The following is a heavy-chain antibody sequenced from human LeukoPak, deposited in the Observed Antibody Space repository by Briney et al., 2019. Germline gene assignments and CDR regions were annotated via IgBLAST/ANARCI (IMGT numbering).Heavy chain of an antibody. Sequence: SETLSLTCAVYGASLSGCYWNWIRQPPGKGLEWIGEITDSGSTNYNPSLESRVTISVDTSQRRFSLRLTSVTAADTAIYYCARFPRWFDPWGQGTLVTVSS. CDR1: GASLSGCY. V-gene: IGHV4-34*01. CDR3: ARFPRWFDP. J-gene: IGHJ5*02. CDR2: ITDSGST.